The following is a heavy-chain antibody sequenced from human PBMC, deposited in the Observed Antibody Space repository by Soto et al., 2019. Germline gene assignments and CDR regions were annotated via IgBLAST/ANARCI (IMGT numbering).Heavy chain of an antibody. D-gene: IGHD4-17*01. CDR2: ISYDGSEK. V-gene: IGHV3-30*18. Sequence: QVQLVESGGGVVQPGRSLRLSCAASGFTFSSYGMHWVRQAPGKGLEWVAVISYDGSEKYYAVSVKGRFTISRDNSKNTPYLQMNSLRAEDTAVYYCAKGAVTTSLYYFDYWGQGTLVPVSS. J-gene: IGHJ4*02. CDR3: AKGAVTTSLYYFDY. CDR1: GFTFSSYG.